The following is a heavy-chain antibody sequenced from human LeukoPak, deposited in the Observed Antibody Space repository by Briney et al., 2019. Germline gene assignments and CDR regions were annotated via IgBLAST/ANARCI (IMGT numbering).Heavy chain of an antibody. CDR1: GGSIRSSSYY. J-gene: IGHJ4*02. V-gene: IGHV4-39*07. CDR3: ATRNYYDSTGYYNY. CDR2: IHYSGST. Sequence: SETLSLTCTVSGGSIRSSSYYWGWIRQPPGKGLEWIGSIHYSGSTYYNPSLKSRVTTSVDTSKNQFSLKLSSVTAADTAVYYYATRNYYDSTGYYNYWGQGTLVTVSS. D-gene: IGHD3-22*01.